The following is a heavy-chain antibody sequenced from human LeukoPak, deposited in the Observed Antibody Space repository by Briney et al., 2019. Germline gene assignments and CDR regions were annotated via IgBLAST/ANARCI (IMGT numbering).Heavy chain of an antibody. J-gene: IGHJ3*02. CDR2: ISGYNGNT. CDR3: ARSLTIREGDAFDI. V-gene: IGHV1-18*01. D-gene: IGHD3-10*01. Sequence: GASVKVSCKTSGYTFTTYGILWVRQAPGQGLEWMGWISGYNGNTNFARKLQGRVTMTTDTSTSTAYMQLRSLISDDTAVYYCARSLTIREGDAFDIWGQGTMVTVSS. CDR1: GYTFTTYG.